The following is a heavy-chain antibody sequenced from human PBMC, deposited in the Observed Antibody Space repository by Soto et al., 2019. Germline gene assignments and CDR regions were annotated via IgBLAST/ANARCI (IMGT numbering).Heavy chain of an antibody. D-gene: IGHD3-10*01. CDR2: IKRDGSEK. Sequence: ESGGGLVQPGGSLRLSCAASGFTFSDYWMSWVRQAPGKGLECVANIKRDGSEKYYVDPVKGRFTISRDNAKXSLYXQMNSLRAEDTAVYFCATSMGRGGNDYWGQXTLXXXSS. V-gene: IGHV3-7*05. CDR3: ATSMGRGGNDY. CDR1: GFTFSDYW. J-gene: IGHJ4*02.